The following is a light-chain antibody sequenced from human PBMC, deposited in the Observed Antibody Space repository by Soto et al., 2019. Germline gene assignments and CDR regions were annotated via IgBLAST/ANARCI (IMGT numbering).Light chain of an antibody. V-gene: IGLV2-14*01. Sequence: QSALTQPASVSGSPGQSITISCTGTSNDVGGYNYVSWYQQHPGNAPKLMIYDVSIRPSGVSIRFSGSMSGNTASLTISGLQAEDEADYYCSSYTSSSPLFGTGTKVTVL. CDR1: SNDVGGYNY. J-gene: IGLJ1*01. CDR2: DVS. CDR3: SSYTSSSPL.